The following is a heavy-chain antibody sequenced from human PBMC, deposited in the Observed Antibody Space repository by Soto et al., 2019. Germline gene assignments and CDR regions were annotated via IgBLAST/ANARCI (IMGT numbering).Heavy chain of an antibody. V-gene: IGHV4-34*01. CDR2: INHSGST. Sequence: QVQLQQWGAGLLKPSETLSLTCAVYGGSFSPYFWSWIRQPPGKGLEWIGEINHSGSTNYNPSLTRRVTLSVDTSKNQVSLKLTSVTAAHTAVYYCARLPSGWQYYYIDFWGRCTPVAVSS. J-gene: IGHJ2*01. CDR3: ARLPSGWQYYYIDF. CDR1: GGSFSPYF. D-gene: IGHD6-19*01.